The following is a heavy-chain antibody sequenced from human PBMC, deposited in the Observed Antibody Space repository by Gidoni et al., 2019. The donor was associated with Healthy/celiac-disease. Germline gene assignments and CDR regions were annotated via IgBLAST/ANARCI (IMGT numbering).Heavy chain of an antibody. J-gene: IGHJ4*02. CDR2: IRSSSSYI. V-gene: IGHV3-21*01. Sequence: QLLESGGGLVKPGGSLRLSCAPSGFIFLRCRLNWVRHDPGQGLAWVSSIRSSSSYIYYADSVKGLFTISRDSAKNSLYLQMNSLRAEVTAVYYCARLSAIDYVWGSYRYQDYWGQGTLVTVSS. CDR3: ARLSAIDYVWGSYRYQDY. CDR1: GFIFLRCR. D-gene: IGHD3-16*02.